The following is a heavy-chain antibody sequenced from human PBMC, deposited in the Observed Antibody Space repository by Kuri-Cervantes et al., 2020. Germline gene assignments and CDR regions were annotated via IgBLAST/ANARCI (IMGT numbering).Heavy chain of an antibody. D-gene: IGHD3-9*01. J-gene: IGHJ3*02. CDR3: ARRGDYYDILTGFSDAFDI. V-gene: IGHV1-8*02. CDR2: MNPNSGNT. Sequence: ASVKVSCKASGYTLTSYGINWVRQATGQGLEWMGWMNPNSGNTGYAQKFQGRVTMTRNTSISTAYMELSSLRSEDTAVYYCARRGDYYDILTGFSDAFDIWGQGTMVTVSS. CDR1: GYTLTSYG.